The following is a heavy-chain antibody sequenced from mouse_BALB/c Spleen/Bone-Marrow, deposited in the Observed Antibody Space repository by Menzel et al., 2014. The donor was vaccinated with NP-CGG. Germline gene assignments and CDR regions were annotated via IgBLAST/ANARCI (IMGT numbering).Heavy chain of an antibody. D-gene: IGHD3-1*01. J-gene: IGHJ3*01. V-gene: IGHV1-53*01. Sequence: QVQLKESGAERVKTGASVKLSCKASGYTFTSYYMYWVKRRPGQGLEWIGGINPRNGGTNFNEKFKSKATLTVDKSSSTASMHLSSLTAEDSAVYYCTRGLRAWFAYWGLGTLVTVSA. CDR2: INPRNGGT. CDR1: GYTFTSYY. CDR3: TRGLRAWFAY.